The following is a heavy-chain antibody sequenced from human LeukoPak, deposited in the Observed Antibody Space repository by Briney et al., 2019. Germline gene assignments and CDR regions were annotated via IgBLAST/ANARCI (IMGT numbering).Heavy chain of an antibody. CDR3: ARASCSSTSCYAVPFDI. CDR2: IYYSGTT. Sequence: KPSETLSLTCTVSGGSISSHYWSWIWQPPGKGLEWIGYIYYSGTTNYNPSLKSRVTISVDTSKNQFSLKLSSVTAADTAVYYCARASCSSTSCYAVPFDIWGQGTMVTVSS. D-gene: IGHD2-2*01. V-gene: IGHV4-59*11. CDR1: GGSISSHY. J-gene: IGHJ3*02.